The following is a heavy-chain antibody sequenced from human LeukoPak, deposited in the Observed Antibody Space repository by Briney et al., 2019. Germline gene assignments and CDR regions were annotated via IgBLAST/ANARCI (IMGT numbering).Heavy chain of an antibody. V-gene: IGHV3-21*01. J-gene: IGHJ5*02. Sequence: DSVKGRFTISRDNAKNSLYLQMNSLRAEDTAVYYCARDYGSGSVWFDPWGQGTLVTVSS. CDR3: ARDYGSGSVWFDP. D-gene: IGHD3-10*01.